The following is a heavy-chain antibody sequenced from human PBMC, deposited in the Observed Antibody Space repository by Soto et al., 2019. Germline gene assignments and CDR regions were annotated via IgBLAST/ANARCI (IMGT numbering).Heavy chain of an antibody. Sequence: GGSLRLSCAASGFTFSSYAMSWVRQAPGKGLEWVSAISGSGGSKYYADSVKGRFTISSDNSKNTLYLQMNSLRAEDTAVYYCARDYYDSSGYYYRDAFDIWGQGTMVTVSS. D-gene: IGHD3-22*01. CDR2: ISGSGGSK. CDR1: GFTFSSYA. V-gene: IGHV3-23*01. J-gene: IGHJ3*02. CDR3: ARDYYDSSGYYYRDAFDI.